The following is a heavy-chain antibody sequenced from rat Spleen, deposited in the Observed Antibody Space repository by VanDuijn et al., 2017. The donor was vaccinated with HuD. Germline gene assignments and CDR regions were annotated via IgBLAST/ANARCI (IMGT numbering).Heavy chain of an antibody. CDR3: VRQDTSGYSNWFTY. CDR1: GFSFSSNW. J-gene: IGHJ3*01. V-gene: IGHV5-19*01. D-gene: IGHD4-3*01. CDR2: ISPSGGST. Sequence: EVQLVESGGGLVQPGSPLKLSCAASGFSFSSNWLNWIRQAPTKSLEWVTSISPSGGSTYYRDSVKGRFTVSRDNAKSTLYLQMDSLRSEDTATYYCVRQDTSGYSNWFTYWGQGTLVTVSS.